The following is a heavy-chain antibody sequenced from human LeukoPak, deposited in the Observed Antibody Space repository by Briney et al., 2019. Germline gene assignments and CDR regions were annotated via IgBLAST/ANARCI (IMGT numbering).Heavy chain of an antibody. J-gene: IGHJ4*02. CDR1: GFTFSSYA. D-gene: IGHD6-6*01. V-gene: IGHV3-23*01. CDR2: ISGSGGST. CDR3: AKSSIAARPAYLDY. Sequence: GGSLRLSCAASGFTFSSYAMSWLRQAPGKGLEWVSAISGSGGSTYYADSVKGRFTISRDNSKNTLYLQMNSLRAEDTAVYYCAKSSIAARPAYLDYWGQATLVTVSS.